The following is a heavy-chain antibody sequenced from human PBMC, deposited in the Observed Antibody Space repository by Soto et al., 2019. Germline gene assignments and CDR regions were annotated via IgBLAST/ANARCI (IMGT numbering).Heavy chain of an antibody. D-gene: IGHD6-6*01. J-gene: IGHJ4*02. CDR3: AKEEIAARPHLDY. CDR2: ISYDGSNK. CDR1: GFTFSSYG. Sequence: GGSLRLSCAASGFTFSSYGMHWVRQAPGKGLEWVAVISYDGSNKYYADSVKGRFTISRDNSKNTLYLQMNSLRAEDTAVYYCAKEEIAARPHLDYWGQGTLVTVSS. V-gene: IGHV3-30*18.